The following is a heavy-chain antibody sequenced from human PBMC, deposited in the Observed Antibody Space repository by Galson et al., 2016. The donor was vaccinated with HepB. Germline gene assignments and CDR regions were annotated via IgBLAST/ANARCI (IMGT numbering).Heavy chain of an antibody. D-gene: IGHD1-26*01. CDR2: ISRSGDST. CDR3: VQGSTAPAV. V-gene: IGHV3-23*01. CDR1: GFTFNNYG. J-gene: IGHJ6*04. Sequence: SLRLSCAASGFTFNNYGMTWVRQAPGKGLEVVSSISRSGDSTVYADSVKGRFTISRDNSKNTLSLQMNSLRAEDTAVYYCVQGSTAPAVWGKGTTVTVSS.